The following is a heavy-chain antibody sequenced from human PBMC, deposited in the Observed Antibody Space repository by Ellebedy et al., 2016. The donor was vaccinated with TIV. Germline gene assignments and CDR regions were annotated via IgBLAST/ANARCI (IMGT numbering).Heavy chain of an antibody. CDR1: GYTFTGYY. D-gene: IGHD3-10*01. CDR3: ATDPLSGSYGMDV. CDR2: INPNSGGT. Sequence: AASVKVSCKASGYTFTGYYMHWVRQAPGQGLEWMGWINPNSGGTNYAQKFQGRVTMTRDTSISTAYMELSRLRSEDTAVYYCATDPLSGSYGMDVWGQGTTVTVSS. V-gene: IGHV1-2*02. J-gene: IGHJ6*02.